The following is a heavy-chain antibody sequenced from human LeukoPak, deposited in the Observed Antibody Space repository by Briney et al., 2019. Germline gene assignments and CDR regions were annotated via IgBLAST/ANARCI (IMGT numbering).Heavy chain of an antibody. CDR3: GGASSSSRFYFDY. V-gene: IGHV3-66*01. J-gene: IGHJ4*02. Sequence: GGSLRLSCAASGFTVSSNYMNWVRQAPGKGLEWVSVIYGGNSTYYADAVKGRFLISRDNSKNTLYLEMDSLRADDTAVYYCGGASSSSRFYFDYWGQGTLVTVSS. CDR1: GFTVSSNY. D-gene: IGHD6-6*01. CDR2: IYGGNST.